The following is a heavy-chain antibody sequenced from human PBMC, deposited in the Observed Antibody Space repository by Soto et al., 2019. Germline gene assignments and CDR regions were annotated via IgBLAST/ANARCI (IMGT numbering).Heavy chain of an antibody. J-gene: IGHJ4*02. Sequence: QVQLVESGGGVVQPGRSLRLSCAASGFTFSSYAMHWVRQAPGKGLEWVAVISYDGSNKYYADSVKGRFTISRDNSKNTLYLQMNSLRAEDTAVYYCARALHDYSDYIGTLAKGDYWGQGTLVTVSS. CDR2: ISYDGSNK. CDR3: ARALHDYSDYIGTLAKGDY. V-gene: IGHV3-30-3*01. D-gene: IGHD4-17*01. CDR1: GFTFSSYA.